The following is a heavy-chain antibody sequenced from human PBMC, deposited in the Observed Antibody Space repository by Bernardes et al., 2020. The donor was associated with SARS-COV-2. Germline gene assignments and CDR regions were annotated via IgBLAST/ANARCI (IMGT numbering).Heavy chain of an antibody. CDR1: GFTFSTYA. CDR2: ITASGGRT. Sequence: GGSLRLSCAASGFTFSTYAMSWVRQGSGKGLEWVSAITASGGRTNYADSVRGRFIISRDNSKNTLYLQMNSLRAEDTAVYYCAREKVVAGAPIAQFDYWGQGTLVTVSS. V-gene: IGHV3-23*01. J-gene: IGHJ4*02. CDR3: AREKVVAGAPIAQFDY. D-gene: IGHD6-19*01.